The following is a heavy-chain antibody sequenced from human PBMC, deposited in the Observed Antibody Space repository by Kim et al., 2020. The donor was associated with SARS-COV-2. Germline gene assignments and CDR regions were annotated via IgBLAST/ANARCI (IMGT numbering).Heavy chain of an antibody. Sequence: GGSLRLSCAASGFTFSSYGMHWVRQAPGKGLEWVAVISYDGSNKYYADSVKGRFTISRDNSKNTLYLQMNSLRAEDTAVYYCAKDVTGTMGYGMDVWGQGTTVTVSS. CDR3: AKDVTGTMGYGMDV. J-gene: IGHJ6*02. CDR2: ISYDGSNK. CDR1: GFTFSSYG. D-gene: IGHD1-7*01. V-gene: IGHV3-30*18.